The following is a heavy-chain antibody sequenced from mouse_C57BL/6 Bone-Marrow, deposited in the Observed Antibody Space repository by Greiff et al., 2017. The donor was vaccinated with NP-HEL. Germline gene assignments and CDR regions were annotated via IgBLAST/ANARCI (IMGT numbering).Heavy chain of an antibody. CDR2: ISYDGSN. CDR1: GYSITSGYY. CDR3: ARGYYGSSFYYFDY. D-gene: IGHD1-1*01. J-gene: IGHJ2*01. Sequence: EVQLQQSGPGLVKPSQSLSLTCSVTGYSITSGYYWNWIRQFPGNKLEWMGYISYDGSNNYNPSLKNRISITRDTSKNQFFLKLNSVTTEDTATYYCARGYYGSSFYYFDYWGQGTTLTVSS. V-gene: IGHV3-6*01.